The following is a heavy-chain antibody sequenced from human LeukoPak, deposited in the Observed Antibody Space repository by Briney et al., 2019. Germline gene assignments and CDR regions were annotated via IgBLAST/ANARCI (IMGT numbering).Heavy chain of an antibody. Sequence: SQTLSLTCTVSGGSISSGSYYWSWIRQPAGKGLEWIGRIYTSGSTNYNPSLKSRVTISVDTSKNQFSLKLSSVTAADTAVYYCSSCYVGNDAFDIWGQGTMVTVSS. CDR1: GGSISSGSYY. CDR3: SSCYVGNDAFDI. D-gene: IGHD2-2*01. J-gene: IGHJ3*02. CDR2: IYTSGST. V-gene: IGHV4-61*02.